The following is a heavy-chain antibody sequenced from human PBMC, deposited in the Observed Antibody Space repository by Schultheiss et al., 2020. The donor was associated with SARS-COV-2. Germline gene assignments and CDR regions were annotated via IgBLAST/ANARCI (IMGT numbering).Heavy chain of an antibody. CDR3: AKARGSGYYYPIDD. J-gene: IGHJ4*02. CDR2: ISSTSSYI. CDR1: GFTFSSYS. Sequence: GGSLRLSCAASGFTFSSYSMNWVRQAPGKGLEWVSSISSTSSYIYYADSVKGRFTFSRDNAKHTLYLQMNSLRAEDTAVYYCAKARGSGYYYPIDDWGQGTLVTVSS. D-gene: IGHD3-22*01. V-gene: IGHV3-21*01.